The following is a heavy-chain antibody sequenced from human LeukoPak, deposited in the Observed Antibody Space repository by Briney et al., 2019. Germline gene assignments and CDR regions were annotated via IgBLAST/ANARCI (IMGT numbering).Heavy chain of an antibody. CDR2: INHSGST. D-gene: IGHD5-18*01. Sequence: PSETLSLTCAVYGGSFSGYYWSWIRQPPGKGLEWIGEINHSGSTNYNPSLKSRVTISVDTSKNQFSLKLSSVTAADTAVYYCARPYAGLYSYGYAFDYWGQGALVTVSS. CDR1: GGSFSGYY. J-gene: IGHJ4*02. V-gene: IGHV4-34*01. CDR3: ARPYAGLYSYGYAFDY.